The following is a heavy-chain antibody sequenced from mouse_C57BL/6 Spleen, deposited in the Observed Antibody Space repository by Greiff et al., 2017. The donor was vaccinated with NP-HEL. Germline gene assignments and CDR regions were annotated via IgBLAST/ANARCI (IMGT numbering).Heavy chain of an antibody. CDR2: IYPGSGNT. CDR1: GYSFTSYY. D-gene: IGHD1-1*01. V-gene: IGHV1-66*01. J-gene: IGHJ4*01. Sequence: VQLQQSGPELVKPGASVKISCKASGYSFTSYYIHWVKQRPGQGLEWIGWIYPGSGNTKYNEKFKGKATLTADTSSSTAYMQLSSLTSEDSAVYYYARSGYYGSNYYAMDYWGQGTSVTVSS. CDR3: ARSGYYGSNYYAMDY.